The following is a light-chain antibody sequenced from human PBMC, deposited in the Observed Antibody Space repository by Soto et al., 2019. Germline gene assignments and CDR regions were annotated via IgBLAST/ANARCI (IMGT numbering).Light chain of an antibody. V-gene: IGKV2-30*01. J-gene: IGKJ5*01. CDR2: KVS. Sequence: DVVMTQSPLSLPVTLGQPASISCRSSQSLVYSDGNTYLNWFQQRPGHSPRRLIYKVSNRDSGVPDRFSGSGSGTDFTLKISRVEAEDVGVYYCMQGAHWPITFGQGTRLEIK. CDR3: MQGAHWPIT. CDR1: QSLVYSDGNTY.